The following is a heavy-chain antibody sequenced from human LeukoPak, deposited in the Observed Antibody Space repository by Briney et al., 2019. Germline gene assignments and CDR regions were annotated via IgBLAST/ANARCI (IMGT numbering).Heavy chain of an antibody. CDR3: ARLFTIFGVGYYGMDV. Sequence: PSETLSLTCTVSGGSIRSYYWSWIRQPPGKGLEWIGEINHSGSTNYNPSLKSRVTISVDTSKNQFSLKLSSVTAADTAVYYCARLFTIFGVGYYGMDVWGQGTTVTVSS. D-gene: IGHD3-3*01. CDR2: INHSGST. V-gene: IGHV4-34*01. CDR1: GGSIRSYY. J-gene: IGHJ6*02.